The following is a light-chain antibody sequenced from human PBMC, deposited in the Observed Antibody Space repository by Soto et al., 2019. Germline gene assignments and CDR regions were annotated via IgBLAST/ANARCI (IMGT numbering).Light chain of an antibody. V-gene: IGKV3-15*01. CDR2: GAS. Sequence: EIVMTQSPATLSVSPGERATLSCRATQTVGSNVAWYQQKPGQAPRLLIYGASIRATGITARFSGSGSGTNFTLTISSLQSEDFAVYYCQQFNTWPRTFGQGPRWIS. J-gene: IGKJ1*01. CDR1: QTVGSN. CDR3: QQFNTWPRT.